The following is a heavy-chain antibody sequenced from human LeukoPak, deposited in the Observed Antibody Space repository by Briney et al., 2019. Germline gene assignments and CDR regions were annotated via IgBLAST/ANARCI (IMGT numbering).Heavy chain of an antibody. Sequence: ASVKVSCKASGYTFIDFYMHWVRQAPGQGLDWMGIINPSGGSTSYAQKFQGRVTMTRDTSTSTVYMQLSSLRSEDTAVYYCARAISPVAYYGMDVWGQGTTVTVSS. V-gene: IGHV1-46*01. J-gene: IGHJ6*02. CDR3: ARAISPVAYYGMDV. D-gene: IGHD3-3*01. CDR2: INPSGGST. CDR1: GYTFIDFY.